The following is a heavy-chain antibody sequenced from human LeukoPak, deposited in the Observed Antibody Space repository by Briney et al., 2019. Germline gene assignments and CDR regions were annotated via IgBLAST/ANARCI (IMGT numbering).Heavy chain of an antibody. J-gene: IGHJ3*02. CDR2: IKGDGSEK. Sequence: GGSLRLSCEASGFTFSNYWMRWVRRAPGKGLEWEANIKGDGSEKDSLDSVKGRFTISRDNPKNSVYLQMNRLRAEDTAVYYCARDVNRGVFDIWGQGTMVTVSS. CDR1: GFTFSNYW. CDR3: ARDVNRGVFDI. V-gene: IGHV3-7*03.